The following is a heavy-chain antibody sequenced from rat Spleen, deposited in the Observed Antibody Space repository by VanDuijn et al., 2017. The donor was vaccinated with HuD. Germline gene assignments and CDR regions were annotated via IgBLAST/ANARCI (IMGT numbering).Heavy chain of an antibody. CDR3: ARQDNHVGFAY. Sequence: EVQLVESGGGLVQPGRSLKLSCVASGFTFSNFWMSWIRQAPGKGLEWVTTISYDGSRTYYRDSVKGRFTISRENAKSTLYLQMDSLRSEDTATYYCARQDNHVGFAYWGQGTLVTVSS. V-gene: IGHV5-29*01. D-gene: IGHD1-10*01. CDR2: ISYDGSRT. CDR1: GFTFSNFW. J-gene: IGHJ3*01.